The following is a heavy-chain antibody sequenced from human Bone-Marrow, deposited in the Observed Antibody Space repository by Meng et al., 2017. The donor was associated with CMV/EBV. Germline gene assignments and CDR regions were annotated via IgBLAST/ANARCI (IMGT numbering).Heavy chain of an antibody. D-gene: IGHD3-3*01. V-gene: IGHV3-NL1*01. Sequence: GGSLRLSCAASGFTFSSYGMHWVRQAPGKGLEWVSVIYSGGSAYYADSVKGRFTISRDNSKNTLYLQMNSLRAEDTAVYYCAREMDFWSGKPYYGMDVWGQGTTVTVSS. CDR3: AREMDFWSGKPYYGMDV. CDR1: GFTFSSYG. J-gene: IGHJ6*02. CDR2: IYSGGSA.